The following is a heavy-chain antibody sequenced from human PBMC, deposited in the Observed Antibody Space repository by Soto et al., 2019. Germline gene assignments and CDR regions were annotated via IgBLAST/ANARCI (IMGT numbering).Heavy chain of an antibody. D-gene: IGHD3-3*01. J-gene: IGHJ5*02. CDR1: GGSISGYD. V-gene: IGHV4-59*01. CDR2: IYYSGST. Sequence: PSETLSLTCTVSGGSISGYDWSWIRQPPGKGLEWIGYIYYSGSTNYNPSLKSRVTISVDTSKNQFSLKLSSVTAADTAVYYCARDSFPSDYDFWSGYGNNWFDPWGQGTLVTVSS. CDR3: ARDSFPSDYDFWSGYGNNWFDP.